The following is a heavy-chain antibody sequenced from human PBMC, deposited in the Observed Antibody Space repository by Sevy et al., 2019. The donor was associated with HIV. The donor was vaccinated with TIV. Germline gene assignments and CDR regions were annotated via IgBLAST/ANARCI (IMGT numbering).Heavy chain of an antibody. V-gene: IGHV3-23*01. J-gene: IGHJ4*02. CDR1: GFTFSKDS. Sequence: GGSLRLSCAASGFTFSKDSMSWVLQPPGKGLEWVSTLSFGCGEINYADSVKGRFTISRDNSKSSVYLQMNNLRPEDTAVYYCASEGCTKPHDNWGQGTLVTVSS. CDR3: ASEGCTKPHDN. D-gene: IGHD2-8*01. CDR2: LSFGCGEI.